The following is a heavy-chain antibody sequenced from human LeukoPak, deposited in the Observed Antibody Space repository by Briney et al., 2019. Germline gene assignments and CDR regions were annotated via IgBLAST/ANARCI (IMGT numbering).Heavy chain of an antibody. D-gene: IGHD6-13*01. V-gene: IGHV4-38-2*02. CDR3: ARVAAGIGFFQH. CDR2: IHHSGST. Sequence: SKTLSLTCIVSGYSISSGYYWGWIRQPPGKGLEWIGNIHHSGSTYYNPSLKSRVTISVDTSENQLSLKLSSVTAADTAVYYCARVAAGIGFFQHWGQGTLVTVSS. CDR1: GYSISSGYY. J-gene: IGHJ1*01.